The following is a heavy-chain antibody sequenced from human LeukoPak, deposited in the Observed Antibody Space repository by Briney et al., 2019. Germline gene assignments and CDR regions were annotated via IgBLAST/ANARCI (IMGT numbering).Heavy chain of an antibody. Sequence: SETVSLTCAVYGGSFSGYYWSWIRQPPGKGLEWIGEINHSGSTNYNPSLKSRVTISVDTSKNQFSPKLSSVTAADTAVYYCARVSRNPFYYYYYYMDVWGKGTTVTVSS. CDR2: INHSGST. CDR3: ARVSRNPFYYYYYYMDV. D-gene: IGHD1-14*01. CDR1: GGSFSGYY. V-gene: IGHV4-34*01. J-gene: IGHJ6*03.